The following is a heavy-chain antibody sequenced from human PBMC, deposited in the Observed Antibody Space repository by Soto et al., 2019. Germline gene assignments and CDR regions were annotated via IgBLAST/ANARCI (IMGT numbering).Heavy chain of an antibody. D-gene: IGHD1-7*01. CDR3: AGPSKGTTDFYFYHGMGL. CDR1: GGTFSSYA. Sequence: QVQLVQSGAEVKKPGSSVKVSCKASGGTFSSYAISWVRQAPGQGLEWMGGIIPIFGTANYAQKFQGRVKNYPDGTTGTAFMGLRSLESGDTAVYYCAGPSKGTTDFYFYHGMGLWGQGTTVTGSS. CDR2: IIPIFGTA. V-gene: IGHV1-69*01. J-gene: IGHJ6*02.